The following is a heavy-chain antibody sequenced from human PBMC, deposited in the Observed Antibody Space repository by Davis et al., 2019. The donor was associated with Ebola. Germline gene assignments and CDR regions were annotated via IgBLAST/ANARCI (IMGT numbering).Heavy chain of an antibody. Sequence: GGSLRLSCAASGFTFSSYGMHWVRQAPGKGLEWVAVIWYDGRNKYYADSVKGRFTISRDNSKNTLYLQMNSLRAEDTAVYYCAKRCSSTSCYYSYGMDVWGQGTTVTVSS. CDR1: GFTFSSYG. CDR3: AKRCSSTSCYYSYGMDV. V-gene: IGHV3-33*06. CDR2: IWYDGRNK. D-gene: IGHD2-2*01. J-gene: IGHJ6*02.